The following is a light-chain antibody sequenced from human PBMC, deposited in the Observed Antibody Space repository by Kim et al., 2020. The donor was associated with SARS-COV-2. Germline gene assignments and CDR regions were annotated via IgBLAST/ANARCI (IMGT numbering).Light chain of an antibody. CDR2: DVS. CDR3: TSYAGSNDWV. V-gene: IGLV2-8*01. Sequence: QSALTQPPSASGSPVQSVTISCTGTSSDVGGYNYVSWYQHHPGKAPKLVIYDVSKRPSGVPDRFSGSKSGNTASLTVSGLQAEDEADYYCTSYAGSNDWVFGGGTKLTVL. CDR1: SSDVGGYNY. J-gene: IGLJ3*02.